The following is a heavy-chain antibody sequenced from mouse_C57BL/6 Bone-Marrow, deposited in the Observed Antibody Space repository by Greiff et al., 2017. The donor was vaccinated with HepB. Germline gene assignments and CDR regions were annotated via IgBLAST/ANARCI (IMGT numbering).Heavy chain of an antibody. V-gene: IGHV1-42*01. CDR2: INPSTGGT. D-gene: IGHD1-1*01. J-gene: IGHJ3*01. CDR1: GYSFTGYY. Sequence: VQLQQSGPELVKPGASVKISCKASGYSFTGYYMNWVKQSPEKSLEWIGEINPSTGGTTYNQKFKAKATLTVDKSSSTAYMQLKSLTSEDSAVYYCAREGYYGSISAWFAYWGQGTLVTVSA. CDR3: AREGYYGSISAWFAY.